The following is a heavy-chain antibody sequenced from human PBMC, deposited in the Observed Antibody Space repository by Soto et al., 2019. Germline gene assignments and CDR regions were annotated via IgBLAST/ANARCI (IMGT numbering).Heavy chain of an antibody. J-gene: IGHJ4*02. Sequence: SVKVSCKASGGTFSSYAISWVRQAPGQGLEWMGGIIPIFGTANYAQKFQGRVTITADESTSTAYMELSSLRSEDTAVYYCASTPIRYCNSTSCYGTLDYWGQGTLVTVSS. V-gene: IGHV1-69*13. CDR2: IIPIFGTA. CDR3: ASTPIRYCNSTSCYGTLDY. D-gene: IGHD2-2*01. CDR1: GGTFSSYA.